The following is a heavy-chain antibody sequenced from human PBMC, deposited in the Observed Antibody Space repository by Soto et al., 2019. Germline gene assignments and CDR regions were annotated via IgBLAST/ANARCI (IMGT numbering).Heavy chain of an antibody. CDR2: ISSSSSTI. D-gene: IGHD5-18*01. Sequence: EVQLVESGGGLVQPGGSLRLSCAASGFTFSSYNMNWVRQAPGKGLEWVSYISSSSSTIYYADSVKGRFTISRDNAKNSLYLQMNSLRAEDTAVYYCARTGILGPGGGLRYGAFDIWGPGTMVTVSS. CDR1: GFTFSSYN. CDR3: ARTGILGPGGGLRYGAFDI. V-gene: IGHV3-48*01. J-gene: IGHJ3*02.